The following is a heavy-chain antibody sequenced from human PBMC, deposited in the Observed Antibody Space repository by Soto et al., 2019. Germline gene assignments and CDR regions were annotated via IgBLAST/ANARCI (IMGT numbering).Heavy chain of an antibody. CDR3: AKDLYVQPPSGWFDP. J-gene: IGHJ5*02. V-gene: IGHV3-23*01. D-gene: IGHD1-26*01. CDR2: ISGSGDFT. CDR1: GFTFYDYA. Sequence: EVQLLESGGGLVQPGGSLRLSCAASGFTFYDYAMAWVRQAPGKGLEWVSAISGSGDFTYYADSVKGRFTISRDNSRNTMYLQMNSLGAEDTDVYYCAKDLYVQPPSGWFDPWGQGTLVTVSS.